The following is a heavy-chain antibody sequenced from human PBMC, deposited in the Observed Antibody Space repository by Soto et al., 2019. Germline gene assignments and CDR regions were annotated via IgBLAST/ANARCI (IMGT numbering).Heavy chain of an antibody. J-gene: IGHJ5*02. CDR2: IIPILGIA. CDR3: ASGGQDWFDP. V-gene: IGHV1-69*02. D-gene: IGHD3-3*01. CDR1: GGTFSSYT. Sequence: QVQLVQSGAEVKKPGSSVKVSCKASGGTFSSYTISWVRQAPGQGLEWVGRIIPILGIANYAQKFQGRVTITADKSTSTAYMELSSLRSEDTAVYYCASGGQDWFDPWGQGTLVTVSS.